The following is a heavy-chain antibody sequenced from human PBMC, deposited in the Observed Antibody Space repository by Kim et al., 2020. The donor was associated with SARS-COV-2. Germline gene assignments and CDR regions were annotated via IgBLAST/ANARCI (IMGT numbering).Heavy chain of an antibody. Sequence: SETLSLTCAVYGGSFSGYYWSWIRQPPGKGLEWIGEINHSGSTNYNPFLKSRVTISVDTSKNQFSLKLSSVTAADTAVYYCARTTTVTSRFSGYYYMDV. CDR2: INHSGST. V-gene: IGHV4-34*01. CDR3: ARTTTVTSRFSGYYYMDV. J-gene: IGHJ6*03. CDR1: GGSFSGYY. D-gene: IGHD4-17*01.